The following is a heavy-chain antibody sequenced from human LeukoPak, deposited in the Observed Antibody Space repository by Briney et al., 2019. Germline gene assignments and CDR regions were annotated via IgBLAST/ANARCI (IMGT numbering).Heavy chain of an antibody. CDR2: ISGSGGST. CDR3: AKDEYSGSYNAFDI. Sequence: GASLRLSCAASGFTFSSYSMSWVRQAPGKGLEWVSAISGSGGSTYYADSVKGRFTISRDNSKNTLYLQMNSLRAEDTAVYYCAKDEYSGSYNAFDIWGQGTMVTVSS. D-gene: IGHD1-26*01. CDR1: GFTFSSYS. J-gene: IGHJ3*02. V-gene: IGHV3-23*01.